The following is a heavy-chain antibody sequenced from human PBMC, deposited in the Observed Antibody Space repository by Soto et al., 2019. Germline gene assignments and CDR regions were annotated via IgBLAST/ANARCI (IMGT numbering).Heavy chain of an antibody. J-gene: IGHJ4*02. Sequence: QLQLQESGPGLVKPSETLSLTCTVSGGSISSSSYYWGWIRQPPGKGLEWIGSIYYSGSTYYNPSLKSRVPISVDTSKNQFSLKLSSVTAADTAVYYCAITPNYYDKVGYWGQGTLVTVSS. V-gene: IGHV4-39*01. CDR1: GGSISSSSYY. CDR2: IYYSGST. D-gene: IGHD3-22*01. CDR3: AITPNYYDKVGY.